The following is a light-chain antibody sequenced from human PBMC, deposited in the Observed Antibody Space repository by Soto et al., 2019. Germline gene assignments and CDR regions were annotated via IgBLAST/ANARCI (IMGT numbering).Light chain of an antibody. CDR3: SSYTSSSTLRV. Sequence: QSVLTQPASVSGSPGQSITISCTGTSSDVGGYNYVSWYQQHPGKAPKLMIYEVSNRPSGVSNRFPGSKSGNTASLTISGLQAEDEADYYCSSYTSSSTLRVFGTGTKVTVL. CDR1: SSDVGGYNY. J-gene: IGLJ1*01. CDR2: EVS. V-gene: IGLV2-14*01.